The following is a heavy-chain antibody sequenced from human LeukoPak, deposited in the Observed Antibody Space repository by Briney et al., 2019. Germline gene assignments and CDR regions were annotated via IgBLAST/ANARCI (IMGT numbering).Heavy chain of an antibody. V-gene: IGHV4-34*01. CDR2: INHSGST. CDR3: AGAGVGYVWGSYRPFDP. CDR1: GGSFSGYY. Sequence: PSETLSLTCAVYGGSFSGYYWSWIRQPPGKGLEWIGEINHSGSTNYNPSLKSRVTISVDTSKNQFSLKLSSVTAADTAVYYCAGAGVGYVWGSYRPFDPWGQGTLVTVSS. D-gene: IGHD3-16*02. J-gene: IGHJ5*02.